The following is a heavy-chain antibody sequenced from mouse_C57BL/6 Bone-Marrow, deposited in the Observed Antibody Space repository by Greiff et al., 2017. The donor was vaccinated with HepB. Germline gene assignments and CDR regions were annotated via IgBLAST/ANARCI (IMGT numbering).Heavy chain of an antibody. CDR3: AAVTTVVGTFDY. CDR1: GYTFTSYW. CDR2: IDPSDSYT. V-gene: IGHV1-59*01. D-gene: IGHD1-1*01. Sequence: QVQLQQPGAELVRPGTSVKLSCKASGYTFTSYWMHWVKQRPGQGLEWIGVIDPSDSYTNYNQKFKGKATLTVDTSSSTAYMQLSSLTSEDSAVYYCAAVTTVVGTFDYWGQGTTLTVSS. J-gene: IGHJ2*01.